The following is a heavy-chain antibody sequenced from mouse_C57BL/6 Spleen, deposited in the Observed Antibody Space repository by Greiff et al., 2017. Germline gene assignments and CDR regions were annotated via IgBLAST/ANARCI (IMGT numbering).Heavy chain of an antibody. CDR1: GFSLTSYG. D-gene: IGHD1-1*01. CDR3: ARNLLTTVVATKAMDY. Sequence: QVQLQQSGPGLVQPSQSLSITCTVSGFSLTSYGVHWVRQSPGKGLEWLGVIWSGGSTDYNAAFISRLSISKDNSKSQVFFKMNSLQADDTAIYYCARNLLTTVVATKAMDYWGQGTSVTVSS. J-gene: IGHJ4*01. V-gene: IGHV2-2*01. CDR2: IWSGGST.